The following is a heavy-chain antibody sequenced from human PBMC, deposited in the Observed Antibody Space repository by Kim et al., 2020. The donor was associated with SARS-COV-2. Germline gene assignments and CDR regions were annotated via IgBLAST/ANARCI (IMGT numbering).Heavy chain of an antibody. CDR3: SRERGLLWFGELLAAFDI. V-gene: IGHV3-30*07. Sequence: GRFTLSRDNSNNTLYLQMNSLRAKDTAVYYCSRERGLLWFGELLAAFDIWGQGTMVTVSS. D-gene: IGHD3-10*01. J-gene: IGHJ3*02.